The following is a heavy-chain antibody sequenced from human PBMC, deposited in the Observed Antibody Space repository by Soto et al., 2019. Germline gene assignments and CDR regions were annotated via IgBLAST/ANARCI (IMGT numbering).Heavy chain of an antibody. V-gene: IGHV3-48*03. J-gene: IGHJ6*02. CDR2: ISSSGSTI. Sequence: PGGSLRLSCAASVFTFISYEMNWVRQAPGKGLEWVSYISSSGSTIYYADSVKGRFTISRDNAKNSLYLQMNSLRAEDTAVYYCAISPAYGMDVWGQGTTVTVSS. CDR3: AISPAYGMDV. CDR1: VFTFISYE.